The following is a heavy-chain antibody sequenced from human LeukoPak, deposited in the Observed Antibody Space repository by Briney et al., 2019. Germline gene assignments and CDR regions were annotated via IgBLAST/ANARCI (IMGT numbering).Heavy chain of an antibody. D-gene: IGHD5-24*01. Sequence: GSLRLSCAASGFTFSSFEMNWVRQAPGKGLEWIGYIYYSGSTNYNPSLKSRVTISVDTSKNQFSLKLSSVTAADTAVYYCARHRSGWLQSSFDYWGQGTLVTVSS. CDR2: IYYSGST. V-gene: IGHV4-59*08. CDR3: ARHRSGWLQSSFDY. J-gene: IGHJ4*02. CDR1: GFTFSSFE.